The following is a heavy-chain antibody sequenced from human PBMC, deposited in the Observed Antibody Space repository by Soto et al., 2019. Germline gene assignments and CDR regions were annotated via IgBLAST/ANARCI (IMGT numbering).Heavy chain of an antibody. CDR2: IYHSGST. CDR3: ARDQSSSSPRNAFDI. D-gene: IGHD6-13*01. V-gene: IGHV4-4*02. J-gene: IGHJ3*02. Sequence: QVQLQESGPGLVKPSGTLSLTCAVSGGSISSSNWWSWVRQPPGKGLEWIGEIYHSGSTNYNPSLMSRVTISVDKSKNQFSLKLSSVTAADTAVYYCARDQSSSSPRNAFDIWGQGTMVTVSS. CDR1: GGSISSSNW.